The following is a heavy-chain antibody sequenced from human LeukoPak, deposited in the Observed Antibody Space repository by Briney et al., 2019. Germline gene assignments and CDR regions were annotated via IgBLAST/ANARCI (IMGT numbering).Heavy chain of an antibody. D-gene: IGHD3-22*01. CDR2: MNPNSGNR. CDR3: ARGLRYYDSSGYYSFDF. J-gene: IGHJ4*02. V-gene: IGHV1-8*01. CDR1: GYTFTSYD. Sequence: ASVKVSFTASGYTFTSYDINWVRQAPGQGLEWMGWMNPNSGNRGYAQKFQGRVTMTRNTAISTAYMELSSLRSEDTAVYYCARGLRYYDSSGYYSFDFWGQGTLVTVSS.